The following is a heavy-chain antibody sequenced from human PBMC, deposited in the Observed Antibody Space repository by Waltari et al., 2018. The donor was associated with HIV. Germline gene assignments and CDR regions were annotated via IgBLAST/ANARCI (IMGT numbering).Heavy chain of an antibody. CDR2: INAGNGNT. CDR1: GYTFTTYA. V-gene: IGHV1-3*01. J-gene: IGHJ4*02. D-gene: IGHD1-26*01. Sequence: QFHLVQSGAEATQPAASPKLSCKASGYTFTTYAMHWVRPAPGHRLEWMGWINAGNGNTKYSQKFQGRVTITRDTSASTAYMELSSLRSEDTAVYYCARGAVGATLFDYWGQGTLVTVSS. CDR3: ARGAVGATLFDY.